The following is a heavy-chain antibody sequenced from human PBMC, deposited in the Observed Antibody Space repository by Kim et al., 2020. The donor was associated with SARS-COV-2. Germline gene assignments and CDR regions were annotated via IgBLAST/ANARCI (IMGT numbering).Heavy chain of an antibody. CDR2: IYYSGST. CDR3: ARLGIAVAGNWFDP. CDR1: GGSISSSSYY. V-gene: IGHV4-39*01. J-gene: IGHJ5*02. D-gene: IGHD6-19*01. Sequence: SETLSLTCTVSGGSISSSSYYWGWIRQPPGKGLEWIGSIYYSGSTYYNPSLKSRVTISVDTSKNQFSLKLSSVTAADTAVYYCARLGIAVAGNWFDPWGQGTLVTVSS.